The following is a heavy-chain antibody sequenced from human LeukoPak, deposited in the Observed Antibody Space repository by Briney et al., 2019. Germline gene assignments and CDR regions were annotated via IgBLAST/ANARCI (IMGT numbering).Heavy chain of an antibody. CDR3: ARQASSQRWLQWQEENYFDY. CDR1: GGSISSSSYY. Sequence: PSETLSLTCTVSGGSISSSSYYWGWIRQPPGKGLEWIGSIYYSGSTYYNPSLKSRVTISVDTSKNQFSLKLSSVTAADTAVYYCARQASSQRWLQWQEENYFDYWGQGTLVTASS. V-gene: IGHV4-39*01. J-gene: IGHJ4*02. CDR2: IYYSGST. D-gene: IGHD5-24*01.